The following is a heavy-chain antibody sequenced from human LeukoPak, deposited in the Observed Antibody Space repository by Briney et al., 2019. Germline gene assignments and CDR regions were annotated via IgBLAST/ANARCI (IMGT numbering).Heavy chain of an antibody. V-gene: IGHV3-30*03. CDR1: GFTFSSYG. CDR3: AREAASSGWVDY. J-gene: IGHJ4*02. Sequence: GGSLRLSCAASGFTFSSYGMHWVRQAPGKGLEWVAVISYDGSNKYYADSVKGRFTISRDNSKNTLYLQMNSLRAEDTAVYYCAREAASSGWVDYWGQGTLVTVSS. CDR2: ISYDGSNK. D-gene: IGHD3-22*01.